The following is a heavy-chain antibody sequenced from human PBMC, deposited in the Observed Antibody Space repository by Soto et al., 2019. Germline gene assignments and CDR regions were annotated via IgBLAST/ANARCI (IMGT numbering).Heavy chain of an antibody. V-gene: IGHV3-23*01. CDR2: ISGSGGST. J-gene: IGHJ4*02. Sequence: GSLIISCAASGFTFSSYAMSWVRQAPGKGLELVSAISGSGGSTYYADSVKGRFTISRDNSKNTLYLQMNSLRAEDTAVYYCAKGYYDFWSGYYTAWTGIDYWGQGTLVTVSS. CDR1: GFTFSSYA. D-gene: IGHD3-3*01. CDR3: AKGYYDFWSGYYTAWTGIDY.